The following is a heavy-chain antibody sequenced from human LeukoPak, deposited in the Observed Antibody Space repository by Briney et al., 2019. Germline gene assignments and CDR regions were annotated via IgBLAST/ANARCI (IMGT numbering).Heavy chain of an antibody. V-gene: IGHV5-51*01. J-gene: IGHJ4*02. D-gene: IGHD1-26*01. CDR3: ATPGVRSGSYYYFDY. CDR1: GYSFTSYW. Sequence: GESLKISCKGSGYSFTSYWIGWVRQMPGKGLEWMGIIYPGDSDTRYSPSFQGQATISADKSISTAYLQWSSLKASDTAMYYCATPGVRSGSYYYFDYWGQGTLVTVSS. CDR2: IYPGDSDT.